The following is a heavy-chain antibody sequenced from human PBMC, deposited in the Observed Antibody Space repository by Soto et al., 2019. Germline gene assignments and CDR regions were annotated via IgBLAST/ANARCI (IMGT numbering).Heavy chain of an antibody. J-gene: IGHJ6*02. CDR2: ISGYNGDT. CDR1: GYTFTRYG. Sequence: QGQLVQSGAEVKKPGASVKVSCKASGYTFTRYGISWVRQAPGQGLEWMGRISGYNGDTNYAQKFQGRVTMTVDTSTTTTFMELRSLTSDDRAVYYCAKNGQPPYYYYGMDVWGQGTTVTVSS. V-gene: IGHV1-18*01. D-gene: IGHD2-8*01. CDR3: AKNGQPPYYYYGMDV.